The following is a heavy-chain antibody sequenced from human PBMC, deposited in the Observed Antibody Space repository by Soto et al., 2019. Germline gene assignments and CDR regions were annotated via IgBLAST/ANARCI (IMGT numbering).Heavy chain of an antibody. D-gene: IGHD6-19*01. V-gene: IGHV3-23*01. J-gene: IGHJ4*02. CDR1: GFTFSSYA. CDR3: AKRLALAGTNHHFDY. CDR2: SGTSGNT. Sequence: GGSLRLSCAASGFTFSSYAMSWVRQAPGKGLEWVSTSGTSGNTYYADSVKGRFTVSRDNSKNTLFLQMNSLRADDTAEYYCAKRLALAGTNHHFDYWGQGTLVTVSS.